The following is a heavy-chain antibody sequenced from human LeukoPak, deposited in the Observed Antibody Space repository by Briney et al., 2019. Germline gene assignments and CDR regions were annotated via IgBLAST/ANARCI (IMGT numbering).Heavy chain of an antibody. D-gene: IGHD6-6*01. J-gene: IGHJ5*02. CDR2: ITASSSTI. CDR3: VRARDPLHIDL. V-gene: IGHV3-48*04. CDR1: GFSFSSYS. Sequence: GGSLRLSCVASGFSFSSYSFNWVRQAPGQGLEWVSCITASSSTIDYADSVKGRLTISRDNAKRSLYLLLTSLRVEDTAVYYCVRARDPLHIDLWGQGTLVTVSS.